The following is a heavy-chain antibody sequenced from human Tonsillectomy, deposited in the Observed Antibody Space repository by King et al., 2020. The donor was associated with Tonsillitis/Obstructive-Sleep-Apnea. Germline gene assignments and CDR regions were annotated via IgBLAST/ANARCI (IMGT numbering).Heavy chain of an antibody. V-gene: IGHV3-30*04. CDR1: GFTFSSYA. J-gene: IGHJ4*02. D-gene: IGHD6-19*01. Sequence: QVQLVESGGGVVQPGRSLRLSCAASGFTFSSYAMHWVRQAPGKGLEWVAIISYDGSNKYYADSVKGRFTISRNNSKNTLYLQMNSLRAEDTAVYYCVRGGGQWLVSHLYYLDYWGQGTLATVSS. CDR3: VRGGGQWLVSHLYYLDY. CDR2: ISYDGSNK.